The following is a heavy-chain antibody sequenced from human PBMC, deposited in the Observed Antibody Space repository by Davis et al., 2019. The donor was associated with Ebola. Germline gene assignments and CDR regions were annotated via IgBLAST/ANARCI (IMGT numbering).Heavy chain of an antibody. CDR1: GFTFSSYG. CDR2: ISYDGSNK. Sequence: GESLKISCAASGFTFSSYGMHWVRQAPGKGLEWVAVISYDGSNKYYADSVKGRFTISRDNSKNTLYLQMNSLRAEDTAVYYCAKGGGPTNWGQGTLVIVSS. D-gene: IGHD1/OR15-1a*01. J-gene: IGHJ4*02. CDR3: AKGGGPTN. V-gene: IGHV3-30*18.